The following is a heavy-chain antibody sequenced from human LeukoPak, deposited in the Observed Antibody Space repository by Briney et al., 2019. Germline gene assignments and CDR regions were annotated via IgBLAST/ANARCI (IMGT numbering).Heavy chain of an antibody. CDR3: VKRSARPKPFDC. Sequence: PGGSLRLSCAGSGFTFSNYGMSWVRQAPGKGLEWVSAIDGGGVNTLYADSVKGRFTISRDNSKNTVYLQMNSLSAEDTAIYYCVKRSARPKPFDCWGQGTLVTVSS. CDR1: GFTFSNYG. D-gene: IGHD6-25*01. V-gene: IGHV3-23*01. CDR2: IDGGGVNT. J-gene: IGHJ4*02.